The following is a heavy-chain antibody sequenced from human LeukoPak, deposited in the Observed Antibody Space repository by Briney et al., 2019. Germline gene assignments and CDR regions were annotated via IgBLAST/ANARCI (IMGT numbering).Heavy chain of an antibody. CDR1: GFTFSNHW. J-gene: IGHJ4*02. D-gene: IGHD4-11*01. V-gene: IGHV3-7*01. CDR2: ITPDGSGD. CDR3: ARLMGAVTTYDY. Sequence: GGSLRLSCAAPGFTFSNHWMSWVRQAPGKGLEGVASITPDGSGDYYMDSVKGRFTISRDNAENSLYLQMNSLGAEDTAVYYCARLMGAVTTYDYWGQGTLVTVSS.